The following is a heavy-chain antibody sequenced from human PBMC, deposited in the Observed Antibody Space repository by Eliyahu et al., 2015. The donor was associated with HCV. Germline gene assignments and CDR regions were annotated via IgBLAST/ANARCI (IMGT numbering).Heavy chain of an antibody. J-gene: IGHJ6*02. V-gene: IGHV3-74*03. Sequence: DATVTTYADSVRGRFTISRDLAKNTLYLQMDSLRVEDTGVYYCARGIHYGMDVWGQGTTVIVSS. CDR3: ARGIHYGMDV. CDR2: DATVT.